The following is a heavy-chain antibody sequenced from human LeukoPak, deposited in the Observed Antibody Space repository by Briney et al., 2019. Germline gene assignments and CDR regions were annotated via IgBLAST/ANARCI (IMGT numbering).Heavy chain of an antibody. CDR3: ARDKRLRLGELSPLDY. Sequence: PGGSLRLSCAASGFTFSSYWMSWVRQAPGKGLEWVANIKQDGSEKYYVDSVKGRFTISRDNAKNSLYLQMNSLRAEDTAVYYCARDKRLRLGELSPLDYWGQGTLVTVSS. J-gene: IGHJ4*02. CDR2: IKQDGSEK. V-gene: IGHV3-7*01. CDR1: GFTFSSYW. D-gene: IGHD3-16*02.